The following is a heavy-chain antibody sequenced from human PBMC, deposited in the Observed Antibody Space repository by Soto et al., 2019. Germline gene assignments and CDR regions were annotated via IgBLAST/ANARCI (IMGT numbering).Heavy chain of an antibody. CDR3: ARGDFWSGYQHWSFDL. Sequence: GGSLRLSCAASGFTFTTYAMRWVRQAPGKGLEWVAFIRSDGGNKYYVDSVKGRFSISRDNSKNMLYLQMSSLRAEDTAVYYCARGDFWSGYQHWSFDLWGRGTLVTVSS. CDR2: IRSDGGNK. J-gene: IGHJ2*01. CDR1: GFTFTTYA. D-gene: IGHD3-3*01. V-gene: IGHV3-33*08.